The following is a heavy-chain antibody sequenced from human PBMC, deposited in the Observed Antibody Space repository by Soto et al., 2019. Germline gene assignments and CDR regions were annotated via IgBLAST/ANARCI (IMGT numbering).Heavy chain of an antibody. J-gene: IGHJ5*02. V-gene: IGHV1-69*13. CDR3: AAQRTALSPFDP. Sequence: YSVKVSLRPAGSIFSSYAVHWVRQVPGQSLEWLGRVIPMFGTTNYTQTFQDRLTRIADQSTSAAYLELSSLTSDDTAIYYCAAQRTALSPFDPWAQG. CDR1: GSIFSSYA. CDR2: VIPMFGTT. D-gene: IGHD2-21*02.